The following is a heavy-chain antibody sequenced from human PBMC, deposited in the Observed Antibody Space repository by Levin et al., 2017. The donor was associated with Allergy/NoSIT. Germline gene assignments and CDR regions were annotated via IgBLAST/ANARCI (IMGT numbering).Heavy chain of an antibody. CDR1: GYTFTGYY. D-gene: IGHD6-13*01. Sequence: ASVKVSCKASGYTFTGYYMHWVRQAPGQGLEWMGRINPNSGGTNYAQKFQGRVTMTRDTSISTAYMELSRLRSDDTAVYYCAGGDSSSGYYSFDYWGQGTLVTVSS. CDR2: INPNSGGT. CDR3: AGGDSSSGYYSFDY. V-gene: IGHV1-2*06. J-gene: IGHJ4*02.